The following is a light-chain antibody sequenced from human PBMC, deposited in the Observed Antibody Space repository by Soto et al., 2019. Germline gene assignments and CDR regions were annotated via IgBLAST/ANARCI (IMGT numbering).Light chain of an antibody. J-gene: IGLJ1*01. V-gene: IGLV2-8*01. CDR2: EVT. CDR1: SSDVGGYNY. CDR3: SSHTGSSNFYV. Sequence: QSVLTQPPSASGSPGHSVTTSCTGTSSDVGGYNYVSWYQQEPGKAPKLMIYEVTKRPSGVPDRFSGSKSGNTASLTVSGLQAEDEADYYCSSHTGSSNFYVFGTGTKVTVL.